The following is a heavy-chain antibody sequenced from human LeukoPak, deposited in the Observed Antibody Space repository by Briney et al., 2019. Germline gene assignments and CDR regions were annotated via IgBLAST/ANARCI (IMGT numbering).Heavy chain of an antibody. J-gene: IGHJ4*02. D-gene: IGHD6-13*01. Sequence: SGTLSLTCAVSGGSISSTNWWSWVRQPPGKGLEWIGEIYHSGSTNYNPSLKSRVTISVDKSKNQLFLKLSSVTAADTAVYYCARVSVAAGMASDYWGQGTLVTVSS. CDR2: IYHSGST. CDR3: ARVSVAAGMASDY. CDR1: GGSISSTNW. V-gene: IGHV4-4*02.